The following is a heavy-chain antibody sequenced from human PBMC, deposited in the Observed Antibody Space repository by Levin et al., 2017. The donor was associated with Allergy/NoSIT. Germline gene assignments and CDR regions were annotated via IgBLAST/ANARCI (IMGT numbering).Heavy chain of an antibody. CDR3: ARPSYYGSGSDYNVGAFDI. Sequence: GSLRLSCTVSGGSISSYYWSWIRQPPGKGLEWIGYIYYSGSTNYNPSPKSRVTISVDTSKNQIPLKLSSVTAADAAVYYCARPSYYGSGSDYNVGAFDIWGHGTMVTVSS. CDR1: GGSISSYY. CDR2: IYYSGST. J-gene: IGHJ3*02. D-gene: IGHD3-10*01. V-gene: IGHV4-59*01.